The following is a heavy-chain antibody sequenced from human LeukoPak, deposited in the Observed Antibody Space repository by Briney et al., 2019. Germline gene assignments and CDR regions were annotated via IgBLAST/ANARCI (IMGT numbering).Heavy chain of an antibody. Sequence: SETLSLTCSVSGGSISSYYWSWIRQPPGKGLEWIGYIHYSGNINYNPSLKSRVTISVETSKNQFSLNLSSVTAADTAVYYCASRRSGSYFVGAFDIWGQGTMVTVS. V-gene: IGHV4-59*01. D-gene: IGHD1-26*01. CDR1: GGSISSYY. CDR2: IHYSGNI. CDR3: ASRRSGSYFVGAFDI. J-gene: IGHJ3*02.